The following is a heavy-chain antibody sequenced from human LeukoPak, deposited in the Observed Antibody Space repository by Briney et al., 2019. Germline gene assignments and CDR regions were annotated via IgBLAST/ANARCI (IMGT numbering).Heavy chain of an antibody. CDR3: GKEGGA. CDR2: IGGRGGST. D-gene: IGHD3-16*01. Sequence: GGSLRLSCAASGFTFSSFTMAWVRQAPGKGLEWVSAIGGRGGSTYYADFLEGRFTIARDNSKDMVYLQMNSLKVEDTAIYYCGKEGGAWGQGTKVTVSS. V-gene: IGHV3-23*01. CDR1: GFTFSSFT. J-gene: IGHJ5*02.